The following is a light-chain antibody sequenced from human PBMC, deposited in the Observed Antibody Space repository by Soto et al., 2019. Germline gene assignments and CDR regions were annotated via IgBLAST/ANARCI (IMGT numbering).Light chain of an antibody. CDR2: RTS. CDR3: QQYNNWPPIT. CDR1: QSISSN. V-gene: IGKV3-15*01. Sequence: EIVMTHSPATLSVSPLERATLSFRASQSISSNLAWYQQKPGQAPRLLMFRTSGRATGFPARFSGSGSGTEFNLTISRLEPEDFAVYYCQQYNNWPPITFGQGTRLEIK. J-gene: IGKJ5*01.